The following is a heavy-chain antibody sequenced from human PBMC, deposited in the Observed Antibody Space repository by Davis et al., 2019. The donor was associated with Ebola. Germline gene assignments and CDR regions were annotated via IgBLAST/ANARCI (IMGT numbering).Heavy chain of an antibody. CDR3: ARDPDYYYYMDV. Sequence: ASVKVSCKASGYTFTSYDINWVRQATGQGLEWMGWISAYNGNTNYAQKLQGRVTMTTDTSTSTAYMELRSLRSDDTAVYYCARDPDYYYYMDVWGKGTTVTVSS. V-gene: IGHV1-18*01. J-gene: IGHJ6*03. CDR2: ISAYNGNT. CDR1: GYTFTSYD.